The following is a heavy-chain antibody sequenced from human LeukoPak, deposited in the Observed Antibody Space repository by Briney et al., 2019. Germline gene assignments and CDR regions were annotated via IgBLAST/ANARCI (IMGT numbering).Heavy chain of an antibody. Sequence: ASVKVSCKASGYTFTTYYMHWVRQAPGQGLEWMGIINCSGGSTIYAQKFQGRVTMTRDTSTRTVYMELSSLRSEDTAVYYCARDSSVTAMDIGSYWGQGTLVTVSS. J-gene: IGHJ4*02. CDR2: INCSGGST. CDR1: GYTFTTYY. D-gene: IGHD2-2*03. CDR3: ARDSSVTAMDIGSY. V-gene: IGHV1-46*01.